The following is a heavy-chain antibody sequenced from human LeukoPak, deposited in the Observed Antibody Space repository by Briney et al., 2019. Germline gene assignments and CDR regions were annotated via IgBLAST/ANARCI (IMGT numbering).Heavy chain of an antibody. J-gene: IGHJ6*02. V-gene: IGHV1-18*01. CDR1: GGTFSSYA. CDR2: ISAYNGNT. CDR3: ARAFAYYDFWSGYLQDYYYYGMDV. D-gene: IGHD3-3*01. Sequence: GASVKVSCKASGGTFSSYAISWVRQAPGQGLEWMGWISAYNGNTNYAQKLQGRVTMTTDTSTSTAYMELRSLRSDDTAVYYCARAFAYYDFWSGYLQDYYYYGMDVWGQGTTVTVSS.